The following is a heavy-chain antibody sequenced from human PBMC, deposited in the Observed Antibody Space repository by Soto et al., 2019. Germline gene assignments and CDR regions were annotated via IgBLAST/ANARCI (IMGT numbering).Heavy chain of an antibody. D-gene: IGHD3-9*01. V-gene: IGHV1-69*08. J-gene: IGHJ6*03. CDR1: GGTFSSYT. Sequence: QVQLVQSGAEVKKPGSSVKVSCKASGGTFSSYTISWVRQAPGQGLEWMGRIIPILGIANYAQKFQGSVTITADKYTSTAYMERSSLRSEDTAVYYCARDRDPPAGGPASYFDWSYYMDVWGKGTTVTVSS. CDR3: ARDRDPPAGGPASYFDWSYYMDV. CDR2: IIPILGIA.